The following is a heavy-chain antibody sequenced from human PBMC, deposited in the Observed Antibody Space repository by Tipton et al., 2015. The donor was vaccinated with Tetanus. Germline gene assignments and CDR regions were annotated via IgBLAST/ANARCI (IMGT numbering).Heavy chain of an antibody. CDR2: ISYSGST. CDR1: GGSIRSGDYQ. J-gene: IGHJ6*02. Sequence: TLSLTCTVSGGSIRSGDYQWNWIRQPPGKGLEWLAYISYSGSTNSNYDLKSRITISRDTSKNQFSLKLRSVTAADTAVYYCARDSNFYSYSYKGMDVWGQGTTVTVSS. D-gene: IGHD4-11*01. V-gene: IGHV4-61*08. CDR3: ARDSNFYSYSYKGMDV.